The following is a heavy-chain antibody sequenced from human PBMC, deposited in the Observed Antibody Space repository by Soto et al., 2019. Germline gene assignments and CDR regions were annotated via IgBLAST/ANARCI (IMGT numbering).Heavy chain of an antibody. V-gene: IGHV5-51*01. CDR2: IYPGDSDT. CDR3: ARPKVGAVVPAAKNYYYYGMDV. CDR1: GYSFTSYW. J-gene: IGHJ6*02. Sequence: GESLKISCKGSGYSFTSYWIGWVRQMPGKGLEWMGIIYPGDSDTRYSPSFQGQVTISADKSISTAYLQWSSLKASDTAMYYCARPKVGAVVPAAKNYYYYGMDVWGQGTTVTVSS. D-gene: IGHD2-2*01.